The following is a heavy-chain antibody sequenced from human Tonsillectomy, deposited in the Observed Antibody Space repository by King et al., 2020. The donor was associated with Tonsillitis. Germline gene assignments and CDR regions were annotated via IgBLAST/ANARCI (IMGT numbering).Heavy chain of an antibody. D-gene: IGHD6-19*01. CDR1: GFTFDDYA. CDR2: ISWNSGSI. Sequence: VQLVESGGGLVQPGRSLRLSCAASGFTFDDYAMHWVRQAPGKGLEWVSGISWNSGSIGYADSVKGRFTISRDNAKNSLYLQMNSLRAEDTALYYCAKDMGSGWYGGAGEDAFDIWGQGTMVTVSS. CDR3: AKDMGSGWYGGAGEDAFDI. V-gene: IGHV3-9*01. J-gene: IGHJ3*02.